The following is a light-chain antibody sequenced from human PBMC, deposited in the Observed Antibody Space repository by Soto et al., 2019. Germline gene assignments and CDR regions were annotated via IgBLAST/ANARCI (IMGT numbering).Light chain of an antibody. V-gene: IGLV2-11*01. CDR3: YSYTSSATNWV. J-gene: IGLJ3*02. CDR2: NVN. CDR1: SSDVGSYDY. Sequence: QSVLIQPPSVSGPPGQAVTISCTGTSSDVGSYDYVSWYQQHPGTVPKPMMYNVNTQPSGVPDRFSGSKSGKMASMTISGLQAEDEADYYWYSYTSSATNWVFGGGTKLT.